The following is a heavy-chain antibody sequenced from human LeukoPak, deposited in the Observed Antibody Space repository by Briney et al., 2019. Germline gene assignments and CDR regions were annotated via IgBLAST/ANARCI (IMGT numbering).Heavy chain of an antibody. CDR1: GYTFTSYY. CDR3: ARFARAYDSSGYYPPDY. D-gene: IGHD3-22*01. V-gene: IGHV1-46*01. Sequence: GASVKVSCKASGYTFTSYYMHWVRQAPGQGLEWMGIINPSGGSTSYAQKFQGRVTMTRDTSTSTVYMELSSLRSEDTAVYYCARFARAYDSSGYYPPDYWGQGTLVTVSS. J-gene: IGHJ4*02. CDR2: INPSGGST.